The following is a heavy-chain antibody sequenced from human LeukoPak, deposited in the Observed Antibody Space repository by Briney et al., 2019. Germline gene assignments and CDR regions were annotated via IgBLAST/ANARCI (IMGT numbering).Heavy chain of an antibody. Sequence: SETLSLTCAVYGGSFSGYSWSWIRHPPGKGLEWIGEINHSGSTNYNPSLKRRVTISVDTSKNKFSLKLSSVTAADTAVYYCARGQSGYSSGWWTSFNWFDPWGQGTLVTVSS. CDR2: INHSGST. CDR3: ARGQSGYSSGWWTSFNWFDP. D-gene: IGHD6-19*01. J-gene: IGHJ5*02. V-gene: IGHV4-34*01. CDR1: GGSFSGYS.